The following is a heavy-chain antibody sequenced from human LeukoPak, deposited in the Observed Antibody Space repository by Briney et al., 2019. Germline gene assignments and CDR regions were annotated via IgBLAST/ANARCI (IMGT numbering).Heavy chain of an antibody. CDR3: AKRAHYDYVWGSYRYKDY. V-gene: IGHV3-23*01. J-gene: IGHJ4*02. D-gene: IGHD3-16*02. CDR2: ISGSGGST. CDR1: GFTFSSYA. Sequence: PGGSLRLSCAASGFTFSSYAMSWVRQAPGNGLEWVSAISGSGGSTYYADSVKGRFTISRDNSKNTLYLQMNSLRAEDTAVYYCAKRAHYDYVWGSYRYKDYWGQGTLVTVSS.